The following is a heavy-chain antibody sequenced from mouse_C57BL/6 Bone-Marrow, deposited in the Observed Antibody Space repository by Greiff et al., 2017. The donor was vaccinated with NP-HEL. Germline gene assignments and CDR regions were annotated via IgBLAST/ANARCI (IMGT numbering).Heavy chain of an antibody. CDR1: GYTFTSYW. J-gene: IGHJ4*01. Sequence: QVQLQQPGAELVKPGASVKMSCKASGYTFTSYWITWVKQRPGQGLGWIGDIYPGSGSTNYNEKFKSKATLTVDTSSSTAYMQLSSLTSEDSAVYYCARDYGSSDAMDYWGQGTSVTVSS. V-gene: IGHV1-55*01. D-gene: IGHD1-1*01. CDR3: ARDYGSSDAMDY. CDR2: IYPGSGST.